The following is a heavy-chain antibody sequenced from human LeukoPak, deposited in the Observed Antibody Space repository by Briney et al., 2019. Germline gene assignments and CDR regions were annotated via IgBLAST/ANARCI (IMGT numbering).Heavy chain of an antibody. J-gene: IGHJ4*02. CDR1: GFTLSNAW. V-gene: IGHV3-15*01. CDR3: TTDLLADY. Sequence: GGSLRLSCAASGFTLSNAWMSWVRQAPGKGLEWVGCIKSKTDGGTTDYAAPVKGRFTISRDDSKNTLYLQMNSLKTEDTAVYYCTTDLLADYWGQGTLVTVSS. CDR2: IKSKTDGGTT.